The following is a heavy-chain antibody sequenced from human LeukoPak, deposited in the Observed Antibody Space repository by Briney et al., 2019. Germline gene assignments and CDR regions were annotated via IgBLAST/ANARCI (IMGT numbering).Heavy chain of an antibody. CDR2: ITGSSSYI. Sequence: GGSLRLSCAASGFTFSTYYMNWVRQAPGKGLEWVSFITGSSSYIYYTDSVKGRFTISRDNAKNSLFLQMNSLRDEDTAVYYCASGFSSSPYFDYWGQGPLVTVSS. D-gene: IGHD6-6*01. CDR1: GFTFSTYY. CDR3: ASGFSSSPYFDY. V-gene: IGHV3-21*01. J-gene: IGHJ4*02.